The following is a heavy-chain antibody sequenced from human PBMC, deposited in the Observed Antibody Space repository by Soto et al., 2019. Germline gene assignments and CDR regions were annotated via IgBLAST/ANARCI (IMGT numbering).Heavy chain of an antibody. D-gene: IGHD2-2*01. V-gene: IGHV1-18*01. CDR2: ISAYNGNT. Sequence: ASVQVSCKASGYTFTSYGISWVRQAPGQGLEWMGWISAYNGNTNYAQKLQGRVTMTTDTSTSTAYMELRSLRSDDTAVYYCARFRTDIVLVPAAPWGQGTLVTVSS. CDR3: ARFRTDIVLVPAAP. J-gene: IGHJ4*02. CDR1: GYTFTSYG.